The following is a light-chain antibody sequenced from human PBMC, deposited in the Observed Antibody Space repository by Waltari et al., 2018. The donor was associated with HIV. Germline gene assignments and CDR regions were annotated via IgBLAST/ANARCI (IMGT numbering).Light chain of an antibody. J-gene: IGKJ4*01. Sequence: EIVLTQSPDTLSLSQGERATLSCRASQSVSGSYLAWYQQQPGQAPRLLIYGASSRATGIPDRFSGRASGTDFTLTISRLEPEDFAVYVCQHYGSFRLTFGGGTKVEIK. V-gene: IGKV3-20*01. CDR3: QHYGSFRLT. CDR2: GAS. CDR1: QSVSGSY.